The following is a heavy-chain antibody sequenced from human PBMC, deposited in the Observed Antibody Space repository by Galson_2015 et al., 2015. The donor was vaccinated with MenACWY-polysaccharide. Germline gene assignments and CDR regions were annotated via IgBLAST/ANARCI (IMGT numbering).Heavy chain of an antibody. J-gene: IGHJ6*03. CDR2: INHSGST. CDR1: GGSFSGYY. CDR3: ARGLCSGGSCYSLRPYYMDV. V-gene: IGHV4-34*01. Sequence: ETLSLTCAVYGGSFSGYYWSWIRQPPGKGLEWIGEINHSGSTNYSPSLKSRVTISVDTSKNQFSLKLSSVTAADTAVYYCARGLCSGGSCYSLRPYYMDVWGKGTTVTVSS. D-gene: IGHD2-15*01.